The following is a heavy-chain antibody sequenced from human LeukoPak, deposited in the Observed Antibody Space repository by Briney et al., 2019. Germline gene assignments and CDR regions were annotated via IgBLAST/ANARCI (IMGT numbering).Heavy chain of an antibody. J-gene: IGHJ5*02. Sequence: GGSLRLSCAASGFTFSDAWMSWLRQAPGKGLEWVAHMSQDGTAIFYVDSVKGRFTISRDNAKNSLYLQMHNLRAEDTAVYYCSKLTSWGQGTLVTVSS. CDR3: SKLTS. D-gene: IGHD3-16*01. CDR1: GFTFSDAW. CDR2: MSQDGTAI. V-gene: IGHV3-7*01.